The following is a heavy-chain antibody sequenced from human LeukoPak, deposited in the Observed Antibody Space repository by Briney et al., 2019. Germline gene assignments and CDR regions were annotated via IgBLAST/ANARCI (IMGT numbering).Heavy chain of an antibody. D-gene: IGHD5-12*01. CDR2: IIPISGTA. V-gene: IGHV1-69*13. CDR3: ASLEGGYETRYYYYMDV. CDR1: GGTFSSYA. Sequence: ASVKVSCKASGGTFSSYAISWVRQAPGQGLEWMGGIIPISGTANYAQKFQGRVTITADESTSTAYMELSSLRSEDTAGYYCASLEGGYETRYYYYMDVWGKGTTVTVSS. J-gene: IGHJ6*03.